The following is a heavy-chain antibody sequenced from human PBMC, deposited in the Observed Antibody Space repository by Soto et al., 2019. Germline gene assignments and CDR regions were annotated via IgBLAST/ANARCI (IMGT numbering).Heavy chain of an antibody. J-gene: IGHJ6*02. Sequence: ASVKVSCKASGYTFTSYYMHWVRQAPGQGLEWMGIINPSGGSTSYAQKFQGRVTMTRDTSTSTVYMELSSLRSEYTAVYYCARDRVPAAAMDVWGQGTTVTVSS. CDR3: ARDRVPAAAMDV. V-gene: IGHV1-46*01. CDR1: GYTFTSYY. CDR2: INPSGGST. D-gene: IGHD6-13*01.